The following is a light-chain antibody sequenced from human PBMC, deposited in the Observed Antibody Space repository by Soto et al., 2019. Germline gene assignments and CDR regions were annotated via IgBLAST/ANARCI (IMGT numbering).Light chain of an antibody. CDR2: EVY. Sequence: QSVLTQPPSASGSPGQSVTISCTGTSSDVGGYNYVSWYQHHPGKAPNLIIYEVYKRPSGVPDRFSGSKSGNTAALTVSGLQVEDEADYYCSSYVGTNSYVFGTGTKVTVL. CDR1: SSDVGGYNY. CDR3: SSYVGTNSYV. J-gene: IGLJ1*01. V-gene: IGLV2-8*01.